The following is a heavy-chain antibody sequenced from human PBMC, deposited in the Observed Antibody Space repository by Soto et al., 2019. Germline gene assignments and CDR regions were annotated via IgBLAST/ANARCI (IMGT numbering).Heavy chain of an antibody. Sequence: QVQLQESGPRLVRPSQTLSLTCTVSGESIDTAGYYWTWIRQRPGRGLEWLGFIYHSGATYYSSSMKSRLSISIDRSQNQFSLKVTSVKAADTAVYFCSRGDYWGQGMLVTVSS. CDR1: GESIDTAGYY. J-gene: IGHJ4*02. CDR3: SRGDY. V-gene: IGHV4-31*03. CDR2: IYHSGAT.